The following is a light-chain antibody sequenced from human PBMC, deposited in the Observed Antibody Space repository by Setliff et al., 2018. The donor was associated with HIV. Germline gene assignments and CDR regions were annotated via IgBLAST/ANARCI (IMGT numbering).Light chain of an antibody. Sequence: QSVLTQPASVSGSPGQPITISCIGTSSDVGGYDFVSWYQQRPGKAPKLIIFDVRERPSGVSHRFSGSKSGNTASLTISGLQTEDEADYFCAPYRSPATYVFGIGTKVTVL. CDR2: DVR. J-gene: IGLJ1*01. CDR3: APYRSPATYV. V-gene: IGLV2-14*03. CDR1: SSDVGGYDF.